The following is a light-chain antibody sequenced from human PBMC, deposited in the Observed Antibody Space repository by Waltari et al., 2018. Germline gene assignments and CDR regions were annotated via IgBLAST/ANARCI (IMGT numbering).Light chain of an antibody. J-gene: IGLJ2*01. CDR1: SPNIGTHV. Sequence: QSVLTQPPSASGTPGQAVTISCSGSSPNIGTHVVNWYRHVPGTTPKLLIYRKDQPPSGVPDRFSGSKAGTSASLAISGLRSEDEGDYFCAAWDDSLNGRWEFGGGTKLTVL. CDR3: AAWDDSLNGRWE. V-gene: IGLV1-44*01. CDR2: RKD.